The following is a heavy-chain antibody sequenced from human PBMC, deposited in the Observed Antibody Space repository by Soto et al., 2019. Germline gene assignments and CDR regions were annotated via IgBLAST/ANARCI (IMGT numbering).Heavy chain of an antibody. V-gene: IGHV3-48*02. Sequence: PGGSLRLSCSASGLTVSSYSMNWVRQAPGKGLEWVSYISRSSSTIYYADSVKGRFTISRDNAKNSLYLQMNSLRDEDTAVYYCARALSGYDSSGGWGQGTLVTVSS. CDR1: GLTVSSYS. J-gene: IGHJ4*02. D-gene: IGHD3-22*01. CDR2: ISRSSSTI. CDR3: ARALSGYDSSGG.